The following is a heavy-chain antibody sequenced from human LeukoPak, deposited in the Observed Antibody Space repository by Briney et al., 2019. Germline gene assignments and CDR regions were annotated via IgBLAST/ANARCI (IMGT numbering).Heavy chain of an antibody. CDR1: GFTFSGYS. Sequence: GGSLRLSCAAPGFTFSGYSMNWVRQAPGKGLEWLSYISGSSTSTYYADSVTGRFTISRDNAKNSLYPQMNTLRAEDTAVYYCVAGRGFFWGQGTLVTVSS. CDR3: VAGRGFF. J-gene: IGHJ4*02. D-gene: IGHD3-10*01. CDR2: ISGSSTST. V-gene: IGHV3-48*01.